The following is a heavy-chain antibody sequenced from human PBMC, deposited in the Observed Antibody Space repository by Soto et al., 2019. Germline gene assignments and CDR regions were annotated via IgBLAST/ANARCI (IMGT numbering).Heavy chain of an antibody. J-gene: IGHJ4*02. CDR1: GGTFSSYA. V-gene: IGHV1-69*06. CDR2: IIPIFGTA. D-gene: IGHD5-12*01. Sequence: SVKVSCKASGGTFSSYAISWVRQAPGQGLEWMGGIIPIFGTANYAQKFQGRVTITADKSTSTAYMELSSLRSEDTAVYYCARRKGRDGYRTSIDYWGQGTLVTVSS. CDR3: ARRKGRDGYRTSIDY.